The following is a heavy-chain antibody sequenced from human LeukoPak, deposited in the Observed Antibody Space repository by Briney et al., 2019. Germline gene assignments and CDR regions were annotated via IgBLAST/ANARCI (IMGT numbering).Heavy chain of an antibody. V-gene: IGHV3-20*01. J-gene: IGHJ6*03. CDR1: GFTFDDYG. D-gene: IGHD3-10*01. Sequence: GGSLRLSCAASGFTFDDYGMSWVRPAPGKGLEWVSGINWNGGSTGYADSVKGRFTISRDNAKNSLYLQMNSLRAEDTALYHCAREYYYGSGSYSDYYYYYYMDVWGKGTTVTVSS. CDR2: INWNGGST. CDR3: AREYYYGSGSYSDYYYYYYMDV.